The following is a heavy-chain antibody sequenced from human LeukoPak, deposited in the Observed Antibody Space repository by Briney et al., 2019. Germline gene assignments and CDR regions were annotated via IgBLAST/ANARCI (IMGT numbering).Heavy chain of an antibody. CDR3: ARPFSSSWYPNDY. CDR2: INPSGGST. D-gene: IGHD6-13*01. CDR1: GYTFTSYY. Sequence: ASVKVSCRASGYTFTSYYMHWVRQAPGQGLEWMGIINPSGGSTSYAQKFQGRVTMTRDTSTSTAYMELRSLRSDDTAVYYCARPFSSSWYPNDYWGQGTLVTVSS. V-gene: IGHV1-46*01. J-gene: IGHJ4*02.